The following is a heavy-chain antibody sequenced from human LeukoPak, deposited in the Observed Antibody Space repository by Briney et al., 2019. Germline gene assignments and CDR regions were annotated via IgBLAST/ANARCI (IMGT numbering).Heavy chain of an antibody. J-gene: IGHJ4*02. CDR2: IWYDGSNK. Sequence: GGSLRLSCTASGFTFSSFWMHWVRQAPGKGLEWVAVIWYDGSNKYYAASVQGRFTISRDISKNTLYLQMNSLRAEDTAVYYCARDPRVAVAGLFDYWGQGTLVTVSS. CDR1: GFTFSSFW. CDR3: ARDPRVAVAGLFDY. V-gene: IGHV3-33*08. D-gene: IGHD6-19*01.